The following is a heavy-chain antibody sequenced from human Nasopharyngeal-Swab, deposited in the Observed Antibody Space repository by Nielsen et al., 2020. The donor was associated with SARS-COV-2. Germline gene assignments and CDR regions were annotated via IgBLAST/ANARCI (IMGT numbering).Heavy chain of an antibody. CDR3: ARDAPDYSYFYYMDV. Sequence: SETLSLTCTVSGASITSGSYYWSWVRQPAGQGLDYLVRVYLSGSTNYNPSLESRVTISVDTSKNQFSLKLSSVTAADTAVYYCARDAPDYSYFYYMDVWGKGTTVTVSS. V-gene: IGHV4-61*02. J-gene: IGHJ6*03. CDR2: VYLSGST. CDR1: GASITSGSYY.